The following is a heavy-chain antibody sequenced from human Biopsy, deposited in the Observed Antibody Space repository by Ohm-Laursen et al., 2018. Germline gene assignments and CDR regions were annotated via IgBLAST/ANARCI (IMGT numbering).Heavy chain of an antibody. Sequence: GASVKVSCKTSGYTFTTYYMHWVRQAPGQGLEWMGIMNPSGGSRTNAQKFHDRVTMTRDTSTSTVYMELSSLRSEDTAVYYCTRGGYYYDSLAYYYWFDPWGQGTLVTVSS. CDR2: MNPSGGSR. D-gene: IGHD3-22*01. V-gene: IGHV1-46*01. J-gene: IGHJ5*02. CDR3: TRGGYYYDSLAYYYWFDP. CDR1: GYTFTTYY.